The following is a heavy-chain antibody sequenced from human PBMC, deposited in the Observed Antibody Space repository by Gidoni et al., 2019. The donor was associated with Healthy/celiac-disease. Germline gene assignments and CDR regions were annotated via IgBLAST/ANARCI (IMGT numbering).Heavy chain of an antibody. CDR3: ARGSAAYSSSSRPSDY. Sequence: QVQLVQSGAEVKKPGSSVKVSCKASGGTFRSYVISWVRQAPGQGLEWMGGIIPIFGTANYAPKFQGRVTITADESTSTAFMELSSLRSEDTAVYYCARGSAAYSSSSRPSDYWGQGTLVTVSS. V-gene: IGHV1-69*01. D-gene: IGHD6-6*01. CDR2: IIPIFGTA. CDR1: GGTFRSYV. J-gene: IGHJ4*02.